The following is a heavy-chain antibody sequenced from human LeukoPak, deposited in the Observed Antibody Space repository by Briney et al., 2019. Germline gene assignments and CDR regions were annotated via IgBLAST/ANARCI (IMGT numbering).Heavy chain of an antibody. Sequence: SETLSLTCTVSGSSMSSDYYWGWIRQPPGKGLEWIGSISDSGSAYYNPSLKSRVVISVDPSKKQFSLKVTSVTAADTAVYYRARGAGQQLVLIYEYFQHWGQGTLVTVSS. V-gene: IGHV4-38-2*02. D-gene: IGHD6-13*01. J-gene: IGHJ1*01. CDR3: ARGAGQQLVLIYEYFQH. CDR2: ISDSGSA. CDR1: GSSMSSDYY.